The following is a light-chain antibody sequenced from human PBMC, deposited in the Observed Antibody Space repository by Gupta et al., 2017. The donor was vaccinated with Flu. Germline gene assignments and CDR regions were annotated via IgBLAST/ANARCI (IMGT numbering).Light chain of an antibody. CDR2: WAS. CDR1: QSVLYSSNNKNY. V-gene: IGKV4-1*01. CDR3: QQYYSTSLT. Sequence: DIVMTQSPDSLAVSLGERATINCKSSQSVLYSSNNKNYLAWYQQKPGQPPKLLIYWASTRESGVPDRFSGSGSGTDFTLTISSLQAEDVAVYYCQQYYSTSLTFGGVTKVEIK. J-gene: IGKJ4*01.